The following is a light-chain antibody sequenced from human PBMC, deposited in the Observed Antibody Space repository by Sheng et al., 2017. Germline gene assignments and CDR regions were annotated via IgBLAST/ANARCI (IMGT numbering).Light chain of an antibody. V-gene: IGKV3-15*01. CDR3: QQYNNWPMYT. Sequence: EIVLTQSPATLSLSPGERATLSCRASQGVGSYLAWYQQKPGQAPRLLIYGASTRATGIPVRFSGSGSGTEFTLTISSLQSEDFAVYYCQQYNNWPMYTFGQGTKLEIK. CDR1: QGVGSY. CDR2: GAS. J-gene: IGKJ2*01.